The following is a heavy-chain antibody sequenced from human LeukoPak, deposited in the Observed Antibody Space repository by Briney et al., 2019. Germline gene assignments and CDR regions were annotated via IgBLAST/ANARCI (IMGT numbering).Heavy chain of an antibody. CDR1: GFTFSDYS. V-gene: IGHV3-21*01. D-gene: IGHD3-22*01. Sequence: GGSLRLSCVASGFTFSDYSLNWVRQAPGKGLEWVSSISSGGTYIFYADSVKGRFTISRDNAKKSMYLQMNSLRAEDTAVYYCARDLPYHYDSSGYSRVWFDYWGWGLLVTVSS. J-gene: IGHJ4*02. CDR2: ISSGGTYI. CDR3: ARDLPYHYDSSGYSRVWFDY.